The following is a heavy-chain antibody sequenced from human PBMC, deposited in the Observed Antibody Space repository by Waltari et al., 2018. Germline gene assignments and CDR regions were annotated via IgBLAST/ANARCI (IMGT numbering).Heavy chain of an antibody. CDR1: GCTCTSYY. CDR3: ARDSFYGGNPEAAFDI. D-gene: IGHD2-15*01. CDR2: NNPSGGST. Sequence: QVQLVQSGAEVKKLGASVKVSGMASGCTCTSYYMHWVRQAPGQGLEWMGINNPSGGSTRSAQKFQCRVTMHKDTSTITVYMELISLKSKDASVYYCARDSFYGGNPEAAFDIWGQGTMVTVSS. V-gene: IGHV1-46*01. J-gene: IGHJ3*02.